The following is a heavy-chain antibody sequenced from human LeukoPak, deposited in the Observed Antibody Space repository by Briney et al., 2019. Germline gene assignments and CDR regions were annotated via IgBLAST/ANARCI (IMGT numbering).Heavy chain of an antibody. V-gene: IGHV1-18*01. D-gene: IGHD3-10*01. CDR2: ISAYNGNT. CDR3: ARDPDGSGSYYTDY. J-gene: IGHJ4*02. Sequence: ASVKVSCKASGGTFSSYAISWVRQAPGQGLEWMGWISAYNGNTKYAQKLQGRFTMSTDTSTSTAYMELRSLTSDDTAVYYCARDPDGSGSYYTDYWGQGTLVTVSS. CDR1: GGTFSSYA.